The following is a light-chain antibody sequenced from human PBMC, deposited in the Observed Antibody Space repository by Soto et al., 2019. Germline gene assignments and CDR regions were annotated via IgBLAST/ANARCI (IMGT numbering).Light chain of an antibody. J-gene: IGLJ2*01. CDR1: SSNIGNNF. V-gene: IGLV1-51*01. Sequence: QSVLTQPPSVSAAPGQKVTISCSGSSSNIGNNFVSWYQQIPGTAPKLLIYDNKRPSGIPDRFSGSKSGTSATLGITGLQTGDEVDYYCGTWDTSLSSGVFGGGTKLTVL. CDR2: DN. CDR3: GTWDTSLSSGV.